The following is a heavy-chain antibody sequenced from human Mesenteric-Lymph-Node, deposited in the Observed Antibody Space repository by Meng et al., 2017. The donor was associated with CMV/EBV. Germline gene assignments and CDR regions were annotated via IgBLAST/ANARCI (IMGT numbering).Heavy chain of an antibody. V-gene: IGHV3-33*06. CDR2: IWYDGSNK. J-gene: IGHJ4*02. D-gene: IGHD1-26*01. CDR1: GFTFSSDA. Sequence: GGSLRLSCAASGFTFSSDAMSWVRQAPGKGLEWVAVIWYDGSNKYYADSVKGRFTISRDNSKNTLYLQMNSLRSEDTAVYYCAKDRATEGNYWGQGTLVTVSS. CDR3: AKDRATEGNY.